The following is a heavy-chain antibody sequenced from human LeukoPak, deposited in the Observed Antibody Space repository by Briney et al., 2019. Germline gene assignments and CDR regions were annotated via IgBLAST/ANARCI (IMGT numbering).Heavy chain of an antibody. CDR3: ARVGSGSSHDY. J-gene: IGHJ4*02. V-gene: IGHV4-59*01. CDR1: GGSIRSYY. CDR2: IYYSGST. Sequence: PSETLSLTCTVSGGSIRSYYWSWIRQPPGKGLEWIGNIYYSGSTNYNPSLKSRVTISIDTSKNQFSLKLSSVTAADTAVYYCARVGSGSSHDYWGQGTLVTVSS. D-gene: IGHD3-10*01.